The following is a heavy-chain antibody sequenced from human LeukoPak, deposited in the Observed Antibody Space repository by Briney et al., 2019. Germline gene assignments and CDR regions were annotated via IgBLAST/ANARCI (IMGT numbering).Heavy chain of an antibody. V-gene: IGHV4-34*01. Sequence: PSETLSLTCAVYGGSFSGYYWSWIRQPPGKGLEWIGEINHSGSTNYNPSLKSRVTISVDTSKNQFSLKLSSVTAADTAVYYYARGRPGVLVAVLDVWGKGTTVTVSS. CDR1: GGSFSGYY. J-gene: IGHJ6*04. CDR3: ARGRPGVLVAVLDV. CDR2: INHSGST. D-gene: IGHD2-15*01.